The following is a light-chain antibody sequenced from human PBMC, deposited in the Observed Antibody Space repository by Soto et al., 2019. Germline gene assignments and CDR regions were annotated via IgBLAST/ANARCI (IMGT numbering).Light chain of an antibody. CDR3: QQFGSAAPWT. CDR2: EAY. J-gene: IGKJ1*01. CDR1: QNIYSNY. Sequence: EIVLTQSPGTLSLSPGDRATLSCRASQNIYSNYVAWYQQKPSQAPRIRINEAYSRATGIPDRFSGTGSGTDFTLTIRRLAPEDFGFYYCQQFGSAAPWTFGQGTKVE. V-gene: IGKV3-20*01.